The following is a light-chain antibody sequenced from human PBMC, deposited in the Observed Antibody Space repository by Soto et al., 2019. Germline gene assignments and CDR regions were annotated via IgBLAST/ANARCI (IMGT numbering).Light chain of an antibody. CDR2: AAS. CDR3: LQHNGFPRT. CDR1: QGISNY. Sequence: DIQMTQSPSAMSASVGDRVTITCRASQGISNYLAWFQQKAGKVPKRLIYAASSLQSGVPSRFSGSGYGTEFTITISSLQPEDFETYCSLQHNGFPRTFGQGTKVDI. J-gene: IGKJ1*01. V-gene: IGKV1-17*03.